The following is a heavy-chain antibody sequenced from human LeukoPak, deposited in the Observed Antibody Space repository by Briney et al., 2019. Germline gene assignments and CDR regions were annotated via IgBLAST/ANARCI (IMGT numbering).Heavy chain of an antibody. J-gene: IGHJ6*03. V-gene: IGHV4-30-2*01. CDR3: ARDLSSSWYMPMDV. D-gene: IGHD6-13*01. Sequence: PSETLSLTCTVSGGSISSGGYYWSWIRQPPGKGLEWIGYIYHSGSTYYNPSLKSRVTMSVDTSKNQFSLKLSSVTAADTAVYYCARDLSSSWYMPMDVWGKGTTVTVSS. CDR1: GGSISSGGYY. CDR2: IYHSGST.